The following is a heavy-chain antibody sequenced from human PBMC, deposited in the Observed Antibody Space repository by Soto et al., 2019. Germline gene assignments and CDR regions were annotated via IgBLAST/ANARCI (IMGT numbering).Heavy chain of an antibody. CDR2: ISWNSGRI. D-gene: IGHD2-21*01. V-gene: IGHV3-9*01. Sequence: HLVESGGGLVQPGRSLRLSCVASGLSIDDSAMHWVRQVPGKGLEWVSGISWNSGRIGYADSVKGRFTISRDNAKNSLYLQKDSLRPEETDLYSCVKTFKAYTVTTYFEHWGRGALVTVAS. J-gene: IGHJ4*01. CDR3: VKTFKAYTVTTYFEH. CDR1: GLSIDDSA.